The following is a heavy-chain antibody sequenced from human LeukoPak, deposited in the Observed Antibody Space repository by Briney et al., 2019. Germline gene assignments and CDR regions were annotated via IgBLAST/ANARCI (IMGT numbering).Heavy chain of an antibody. D-gene: IGHD1-26*01. CDR3: ARVHFLWELLSLGY. CDR1: GYTFTSYA. J-gene: IGHJ4*02. CDR2: INPNSGGT. Sequence: GASVKASCKASGYTFTSYAMHWVRQAPGQGLEWMGWINPNSGGTKYAQKFQGRVTMTRDTSISTAYMELSRLRSDDTAVYYCARVHFLWELLSLGYWGQGTLVTVSS. V-gene: IGHV1-2*02.